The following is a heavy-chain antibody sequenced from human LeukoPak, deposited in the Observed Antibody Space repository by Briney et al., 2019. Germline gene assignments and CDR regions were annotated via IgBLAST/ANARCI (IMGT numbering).Heavy chain of an antibody. J-gene: IGHJ4*02. D-gene: IGHD5-18*01. Sequence: GGSLRLSCVASGFTFSSYEMTWVRQAPGKGLEWVSYISVSGSTIHYADSVKGRFTISRDNAKNSLYLQMNSLRAEDTAVYYCASRLMGYSYGPGDYWGQGTPVTVSS. CDR2: ISVSGSTI. CDR3: ASRLMGYSYGPGDY. V-gene: IGHV3-48*03. CDR1: GFTFSSYE.